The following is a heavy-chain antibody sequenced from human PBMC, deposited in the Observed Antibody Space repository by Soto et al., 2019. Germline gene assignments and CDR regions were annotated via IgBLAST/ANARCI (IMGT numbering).Heavy chain of an antibody. V-gene: IGHV4-59*01. J-gene: IGHJ4*02. D-gene: IGHD3-16*01. CDR3: ARGALGGAFDY. CDR1: GGSITSSY. CDR2: IYHSGST. Sequence: PSETLSLTCTVSGGSITSSYWSWIRQPPGQGLGWIGYIYHSGSTNYNHSLSSRVTISIDTSKNQFSLRLSSVTAADAAAYYCARGALGGAFDYWGQGALVTVSS.